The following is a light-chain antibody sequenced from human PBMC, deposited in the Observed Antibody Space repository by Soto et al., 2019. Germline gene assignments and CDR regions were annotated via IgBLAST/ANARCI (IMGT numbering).Light chain of an antibody. CDR1: QSVSSSY. Sequence: IGLTRCPAILALSPGDRATLSCRASQSVSSSYLAWYQHKPGQAPRLLIHGASSRVTGIPDRFSGSGSGTDFTLTITRLEPEDFAVYYCQQYQSLTFGGGTKVDIK. J-gene: IGKJ4*01. V-gene: IGKV3-20*01. CDR2: GAS. CDR3: QQYQSLT.